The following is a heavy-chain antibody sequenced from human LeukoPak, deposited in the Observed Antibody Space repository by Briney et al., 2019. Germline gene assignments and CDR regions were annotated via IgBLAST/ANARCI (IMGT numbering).Heavy chain of an antibody. Sequence: GGSLRLSCAASGFSFSDHYMGWVRQAPGEGLEWVANINQGGSGKYYLDSVKGRFSISRDDAKNSLFLQMDSLRADDTAVYYCARDRRSSAGSDFWGQGTRVTVSS. CDR3: ARDRRSSAGSDF. CDR1: GFSFSDHY. V-gene: IGHV3-7*03. D-gene: IGHD6-13*01. CDR2: INQGGSGK. J-gene: IGHJ4*02.